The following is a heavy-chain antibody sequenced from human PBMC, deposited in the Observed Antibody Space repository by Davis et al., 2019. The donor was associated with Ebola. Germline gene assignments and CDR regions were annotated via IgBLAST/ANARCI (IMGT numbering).Heavy chain of an antibody. CDR1: GYTFTSYY. D-gene: IGHD3-16*01. V-gene: IGHV1-46*01. CDR3: ARDRGMITFGGVSDY. CDR2: INPSGGST. J-gene: IGHJ4*02. Sequence: ASVKVSCKASGYTFTSYYMHWVRQAPGQGLEWMGIINPSGGSTSYAQKFQGRVTMTRDTSTSTAYMELRSLRSDDTAVYYCARDRGMITFGGVSDYWGQGTLVTVSS.